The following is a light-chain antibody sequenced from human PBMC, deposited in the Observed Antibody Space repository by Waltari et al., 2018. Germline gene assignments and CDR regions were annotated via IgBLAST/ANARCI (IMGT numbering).Light chain of an antibody. V-gene: IGKV3-20*01. J-gene: IGKJ1*01. CDR3: QHYVRLPAT. CDR1: QSVSRA. Sequence: EVVLTQSPGTLSLSLGERATVSCRASQSVSRALAWYQQKPGQAPRLLIYGASTRATGIPDRFTGSGSGTDFSLTISSLEPEDFAIYFCQHYVRLPATFGQGTKVEIK. CDR2: GAS.